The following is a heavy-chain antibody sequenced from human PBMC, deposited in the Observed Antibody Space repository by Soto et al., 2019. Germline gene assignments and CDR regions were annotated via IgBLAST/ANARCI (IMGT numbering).Heavy chain of an antibody. CDR1: GFNFRDYG. CDR3: ARDHSRYSNSPAEGMDV. Sequence: PGGSLRLSCVATGFNFRDYGIHWVRQAPGKGLEWVAVIWYDGSNKFYVDSVKGRFTISRDNSKNTLYLQMNSLRAEDTAMYFCARDHSRYSNSPAEGMDVWGQGTTVTVSS. D-gene: IGHD1-26*01. V-gene: IGHV3-33*01. CDR2: IWYDGSNK. J-gene: IGHJ6*02.